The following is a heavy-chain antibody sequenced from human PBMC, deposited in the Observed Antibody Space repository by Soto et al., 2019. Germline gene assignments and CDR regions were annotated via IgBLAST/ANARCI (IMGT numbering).Heavy chain of an antibody. CDR3: ARAFYYGGHYYFDY. V-gene: IGHV2-26*01. J-gene: IGHJ4*02. CDR2: IFSNDEK. Sequence: GSGPTLVNPTETLTLTCTVSGFSLSNARMGVSWIRQPPGKALEWLAHIFSNDEKSYSTSLKSRLTISKDTSKSQVVLTMTNMDPVDTATYYCARAFYYGGHYYFDYWGQGTLVTVSS. CDR1: GFSLSNARMG. D-gene: IGHD4-17*01.